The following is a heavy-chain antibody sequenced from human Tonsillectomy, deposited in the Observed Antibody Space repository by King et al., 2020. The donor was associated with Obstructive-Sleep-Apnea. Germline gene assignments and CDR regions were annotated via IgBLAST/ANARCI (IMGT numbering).Heavy chain of an antibody. D-gene: IGHD6-19*01. CDR1: GYSFNSYW. V-gene: IGHV5-51*01. Sequence: QLVQSGAEVKKPGESLKISCKGSGYSFNSYWIGWVRQMPGKGLEWMGIIYPDDSNTRYSPSFQGQVTFSADKSISTAYLQWSSLKASDTAMYYCAKADYSSGWSTFDFWGQGTLVTVSS. J-gene: IGHJ4*02. CDR3: AKADYSSGWSTFDF. CDR2: IYPDDSNT.